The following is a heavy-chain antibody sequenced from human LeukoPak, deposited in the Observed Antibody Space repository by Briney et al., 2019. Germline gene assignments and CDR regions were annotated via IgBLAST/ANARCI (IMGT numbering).Heavy chain of an antibody. V-gene: IGHV4-39*01. CDR1: GGSISSSSYY. Sequence: SETLSLTCTVSGGSISSSSYYWGWIRQPPGKGLEWIGSIYYSGSTYYNPSLKSRVTISVDTSKNQFSLKLSSVTAAETAVYYCARYSGSYIDYWGQGTLVTVSS. CDR3: ARYSGSYIDY. D-gene: IGHD1-26*01. CDR2: IYYSGST. J-gene: IGHJ4*02.